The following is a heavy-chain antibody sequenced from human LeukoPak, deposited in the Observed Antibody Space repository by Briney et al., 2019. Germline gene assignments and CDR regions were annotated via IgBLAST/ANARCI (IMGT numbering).Heavy chain of an antibody. CDR1: GYTFIGYY. J-gene: IGHJ4*02. Sequence: GASVKVSCKASGYTFIGYYMHWARQAPGQGLEWMGWINPKSGGTNYAQRFQGRVTMTRDTSISTAYMELSRLRSDDTAVYYCARDLRDTYYYDSSGLYSGYWGQGTLVTVSS. V-gene: IGHV1-2*02. CDR3: ARDLRDTYYYDSSGLYSGY. CDR2: INPKSGGT. D-gene: IGHD3-22*01.